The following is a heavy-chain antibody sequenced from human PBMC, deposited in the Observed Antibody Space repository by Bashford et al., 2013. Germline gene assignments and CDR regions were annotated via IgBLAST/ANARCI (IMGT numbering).Heavy chain of an antibody. D-gene: IGHD1-26*01. V-gene: IGHV1-2*02. Sequence: SVKVSCKASGYTFSDYYLHWVRQAPGQGLEWMGWSQPNPNHGAXKYAEXFQGRVTMTRDTSISTAYMELSSLRSDDTAVYFCARDGPVVGVWNAFDVWGQGTVVTVSS. J-gene: IGHJ3*01. CDR3: ARDGPVVGVWNAFDV. CDR1: GYTFSDYY. CDR2: SQPNPNHGAX.